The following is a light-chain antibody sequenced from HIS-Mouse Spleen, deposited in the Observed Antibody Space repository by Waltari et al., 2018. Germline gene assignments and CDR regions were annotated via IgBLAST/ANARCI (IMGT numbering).Light chain of an antibody. CDR1: SSDVGGYNY. J-gene: IGLJ1*01. CDR3: SSYTSSSTYV. CDR2: DVS. V-gene: IGLV2-14*03. Sequence: QSALTQPASVSGSPGQSITISCTGTSSDVGGYNYVSWYQQHPGKAPKLMIYDVSNRPPGVSSRFSGSKSGNTASLTISGLQAEDEADYYCSSYTSSSTYVFGTGTKVTVL.